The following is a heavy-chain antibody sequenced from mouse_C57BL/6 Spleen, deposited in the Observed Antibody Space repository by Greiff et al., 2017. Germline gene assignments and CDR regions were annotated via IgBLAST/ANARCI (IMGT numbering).Heavy chain of an antibody. Sequence: EVKLVESGGGLVKPGGSLKLSCAASGFTFSDYGMHWVRQAPEKGLEWVAYISSGSSTIYYADTVKGRITISRDNAKNTLFLQMTSLRSEDTAMYYCARQGSNYLDYWGQGTTLTVSS. CDR2: ISSGSSTI. D-gene: IGHD1-1*01. CDR3: ARQGSNYLDY. J-gene: IGHJ2*01. V-gene: IGHV5-17*01. CDR1: GFTFSDYG.